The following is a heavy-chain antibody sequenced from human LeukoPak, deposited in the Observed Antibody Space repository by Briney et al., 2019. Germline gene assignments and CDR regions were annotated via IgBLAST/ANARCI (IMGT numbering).Heavy chain of an antibody. J-gene: IGHJ3*02. CDR1: GYSFTSYW. CDR2: IYPGDSDT. Sequence: GESLKISCNGSGYSFTSYWIGWVRQMPGKGVEWMGIIYPGDSDTRYSPSFQGQVTISADKSISTAYLQWSSLKASDTAMYYCARRGFGSGKGVLFFDIWGQGTMVTVSS. CDR3: ARRGFGSGKGVLFFDI. V-gene: IGHV5-51*01. D-gene: IGHD3-10*01.